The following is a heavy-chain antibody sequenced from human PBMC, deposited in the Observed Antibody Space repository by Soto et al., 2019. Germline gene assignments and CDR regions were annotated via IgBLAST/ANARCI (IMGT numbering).Heavy chain of an antibody. D-gene: IGHD6-19*01. J-gene: IGHJ3*02. CDR2: MSYDGSNK. V-gene: IGHV3-30-3*01. CDR3: ARDGSASGWYGDAFDI. CDR1: GFTFSSYA. Sequence: QVQLVESGGGVVQPGRSLRLSCAASGFTFSSYAMHWVRQAPGKGLEWVAVMSYDGSNKYYADSVKGRFTISRDNSKNTLYLQMNSLRAEDTAVYYCARDGSASGWYGDAFDIWGQGTMVTVSS.